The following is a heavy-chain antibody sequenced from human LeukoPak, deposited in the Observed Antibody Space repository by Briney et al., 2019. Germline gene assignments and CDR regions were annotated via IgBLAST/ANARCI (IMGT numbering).Heavy chain of an antibody. D-gene: IGHD5-18*01. Sequence: SETLSLTCTVSGGSISSSSYYWGWIRQPPGKGLEWIGSIYYSGSTYYNPSLKSRVTISVDTSKNQFSLKLSSVTAAGTAVYYCAIPRLHSYGYQFDYWGQGTLVTVSS. V-gene: IGHV4-39*01. CDR1: GGSISSSSYY. CDR2: IYYSGST. CDR3: AIPRLHSYGYQFDY. J-gene: IGHJ4*02.